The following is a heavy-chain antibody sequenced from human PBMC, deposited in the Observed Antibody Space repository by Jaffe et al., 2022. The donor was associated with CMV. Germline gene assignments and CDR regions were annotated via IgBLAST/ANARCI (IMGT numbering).Heavy chain of an antibody. CDR1: GGSISSSSYY. CDR3: ARHVRGLTVLLPGGWFDP. J-gene: IGHJ5*02. CDR2: IYYSGST. V-gene: IGHV4-39*01. D-gene: IGHD3-10*02. Sequence: QLQLQESGPGLVKPSETLSLTCTVSGGSISSSSYYWGWIRQPPGKGLEWIGSIYYSGSTYYNPSLKSRVTISVDTSKNQFSLKLSSVTAADTAVYYCARHVRGLTVLLPGGWFDPWGQGTLVTVSS.